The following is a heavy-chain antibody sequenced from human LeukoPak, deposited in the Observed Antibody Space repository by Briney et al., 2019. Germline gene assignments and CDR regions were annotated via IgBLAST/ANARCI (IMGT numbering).Heavy chain of an antibody. CDR2: IYYSGST. CDR3: ARDGVYYDSSGYEQYYFDY. D-gene: IGHD3-22*01. V-gene: IGHV4-59*11. CDR1: GGSISSHY. Sequence: PSETLSLTCTVSGGSISSHYWSWIRQPPGKGLEWIGYIYYSGSTNYNPSLKSRVTISVDTSKNQSSLKLSSVTAADTAVYYCARDGVYYDSSGYEQYYFDYWGQGTLVTVSS. J-gene: IGHJ4*02.